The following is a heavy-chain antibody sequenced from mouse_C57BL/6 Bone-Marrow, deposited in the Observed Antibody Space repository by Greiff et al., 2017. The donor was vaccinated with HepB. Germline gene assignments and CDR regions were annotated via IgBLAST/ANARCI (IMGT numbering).Heavy chain of an antibody. Sequence: QVQLQQPGAELVKPGASVKMSCKASGYTFTSYWITWVKQRPGQGLEWIGEIDPSDSYTNYNQKFKGKSTLTVDKSSSTAYMQLSSLTSEDSAVYYCARSSYYYGSSYAMDYWGQGTSVTVSS. D-gene: IGHD1-1*01. J-gene: IGHJ4*01. CDR1: GYTFTSYW. CDR3: ARSSYYYGSSYAMDY. V-gene: IGHV1-69*01. CDR2: IDPSDSYT.